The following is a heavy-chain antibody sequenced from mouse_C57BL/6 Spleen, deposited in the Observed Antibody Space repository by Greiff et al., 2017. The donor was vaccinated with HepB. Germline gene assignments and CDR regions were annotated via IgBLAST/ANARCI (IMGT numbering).Heavy chain of an antibody. CDR1: GFNIKDDY. J-gene: IGHJ2*01. V-gene: IGHV14-4*01. CDR3: TPASGGITY. Sequence: EVMLVESGAELVRPGASVKLSCTASGFNIKDDYMHWVKQRPEQGLEWIGWIDPENGDTEYASKFQGKATITADTSSNTAYLQLSSLTSEDTAVYYCTPASGGITYWGQGTTLTVSS. CDR2: IDPENGDT. D-gene: IGHD3-1*01.